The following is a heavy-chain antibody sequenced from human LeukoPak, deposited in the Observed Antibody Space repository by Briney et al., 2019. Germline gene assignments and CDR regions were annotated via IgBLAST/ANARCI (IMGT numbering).Heavy chain of an antibody. V-gene: IGHV3-7*03. CDR3: ARDLAPATYYYDSSGYKYYFDY. Sequence: GGSLRLSCAASGFTFSSYWMTWVRQAPGKGLEWVANINQDESRKEYVDSVKGRFTISRDNAKNSLYLQMNSLRAEDTAVYYCARDLAPATYYYDSSGYKYYFDYWGQGTLVTVSS. D-gene: IGHD3-22*01. J-gene: IGHJ4*02. CDR1: GFTFSSYW. CDR2: INQDESRK.